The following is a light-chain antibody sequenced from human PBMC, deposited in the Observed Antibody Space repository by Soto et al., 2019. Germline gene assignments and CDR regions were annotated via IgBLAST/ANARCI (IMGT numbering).Light chain of an antibody. V-gene: IGKV1-27*01. CDR1: QGISNY. CDR2: AAS. J-gene: IGKJ2*01. CDR3: QKYNSAPHT. Sequence: DIQMTQSPSSLSASVGDRVTITCRASQGISNYLAWYQQKPGKVPKLLIYAASTLQSGVPSRFSGSGSGTDFTLTISSLQPAEVATYYCQKYNSAPHTFGQGPKMEIK.